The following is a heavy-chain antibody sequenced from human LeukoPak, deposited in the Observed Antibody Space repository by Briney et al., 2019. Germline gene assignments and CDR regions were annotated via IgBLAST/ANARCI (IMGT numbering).Heavy chain of an antibody. Sequence: ASVKVSCKASGYTFTGYYMHWVRQAPGQGLEWMGWINPNSGGTNYAQKFQGRVTMTRDTSISTAYMELSRLRSDDTAVYYCARELQYSSSWYNWFDPWGQGTLVTVSS. D-gene: IGHD6-13*01. CDR2: INPNSGGT. V-gene: IGHV1-2*02. CDR3: ARELQYSSSWYNWFDP. CDR1: GYTFTGYY. J-gene: IGHJ5*02.